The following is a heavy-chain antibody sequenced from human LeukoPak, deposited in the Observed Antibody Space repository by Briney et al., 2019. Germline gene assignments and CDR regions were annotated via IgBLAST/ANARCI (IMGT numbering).Heavy chain of an antibody. CDR1: GFTFSNYN. CDR3: VKEYHSRGFGAYFDY. D-gene: IGHD3-3*01. Sequence: GGSLRLSCAASGFTFSNYNFYWVRQAPGKGLEWVSSISSTSSYIYYADSVRGRFTLSRDNSINTVDLQMNSLRAEDTAVYYCVKEYHSRGFGAYFDYWGQGTLVTVSS. J-gene: IGHJ4*02. CDR2: ISSTSSYI. V-gene: IGHV3-21*01.